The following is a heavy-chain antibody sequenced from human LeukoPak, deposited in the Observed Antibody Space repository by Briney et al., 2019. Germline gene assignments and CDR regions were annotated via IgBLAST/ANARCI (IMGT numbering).Heavy chain of an antibody. CDR2: IIPIFGTA. Sequence: GASVKVSCKASGYTFTNYFIHWVRQAPGQGLEWMGGIIPIFGTANYAQKFQGRVTITADESTSTAYMELSSLRSEDTAVYYCARGVGATVGINAFDIWGQGTMVTVSS. J-gene: IGHJ3*02. CDR1: GYTFTNYF. V-gene: IGHV1-69*13. D-gene: IGHD1-26*01. CDR3: ARGVGATVGINAFDI.